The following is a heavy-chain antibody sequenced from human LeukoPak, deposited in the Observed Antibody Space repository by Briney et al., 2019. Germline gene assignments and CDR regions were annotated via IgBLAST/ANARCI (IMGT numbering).Heavy chain of an antibody. CDR1: GFAFSSYA. CDR3: AKDGYSGSYYFDY. V-gene: IGHV3-23*01. CDR2: ISGSGGST. J-gene: IGHJ4*02. D-gene: IGHD5-12*01. Sequence: GGSLRLSCAASGFAFSSYAMSWVRQAPGKGLEWVSAISGSGGSTYYADSVKGRFTISRDNSKNTLYLQMNSLRAEDTAVYYCAKDGYSGSYYFDYWGQGTLVTVSS.